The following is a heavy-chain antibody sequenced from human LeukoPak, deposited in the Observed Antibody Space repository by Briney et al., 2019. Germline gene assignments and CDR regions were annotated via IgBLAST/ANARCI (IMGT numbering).Heavy chain of an antibody. CDR2: ISSSGDII. Sequence: PGGSLRLSCAASGFTFSDYYMRWIRQAPGKGLEWVSYISSSGDIIYYADSVKGRFTISRDNAKNSLYLQMNSLRAEDTAVYYCVRVILGTYHFDYWGQGTLVTVSS. CDR3: VRVILGTYHFDY. D-gene: IGHD3-16*01. CDR1: GFTFSDYY. V-gene: IGHV3-11*04. J-gene: IGHJ4*02.